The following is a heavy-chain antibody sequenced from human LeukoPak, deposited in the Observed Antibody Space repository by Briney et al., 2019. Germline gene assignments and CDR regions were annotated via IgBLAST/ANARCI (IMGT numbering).Heavy chain of an antibody. CDR3: ARGQNKCLGH. CDR1: GGTFSSYA. J-gene: IGHJ4*02. CDR2: IIPIFGTA. Sequence: AASVKVSCKASGGTFSSYAINWVRQAPGQGLEWMGGIIPIFGTANYAQKFQGRVTITADESTSTAYMELSSLRSEDTAVYYCARGQNKCLGHWGQGTLVTVSS. D-gene: IGHD2/OR15-2a*01. V-gene: IGHV1-69*13.